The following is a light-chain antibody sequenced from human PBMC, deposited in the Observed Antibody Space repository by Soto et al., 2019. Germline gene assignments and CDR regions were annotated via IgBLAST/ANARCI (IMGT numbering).Light chain of an antibody. V-gene: IGKV1-9*01. J-gene: IGKJ5*01. CDR1: QGISSY. CDR3: QQLLSYPIT. Sequence: DIQMTQSPSFLSASVGDRVTITCRASQGISSYLAWYQQKPGKAPKLLIYAASTLQSGVPLRFSGSGSGTSFTLTISSLQPEDFATYYRQQLLSYPITFGQGTRLEIK. CDR2: AAS.